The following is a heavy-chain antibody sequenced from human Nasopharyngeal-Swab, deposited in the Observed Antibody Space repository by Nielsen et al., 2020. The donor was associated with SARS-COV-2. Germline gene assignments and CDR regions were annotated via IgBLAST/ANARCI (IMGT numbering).Heavy chain of an antibody. CDR1: GYTFTSYY. D-gene: IGHD2-2*01. J-gene: IGHJ6*02. Sequence: ASVKVSCKASGYTFTSYYMHWVRQAPGQGLEWMGIINPSGGSTSYAQKFQGRVTMTRDTSTSTVYIELSSLRSEDTAVYYCARDMSWDGTSRSVYYGMDVWGQGTTVTVSS. V-gene: IGHV1-46*01. CDR3: ARDMSWDGTSRSVYYGMDV. CDR2: INPSGGST.